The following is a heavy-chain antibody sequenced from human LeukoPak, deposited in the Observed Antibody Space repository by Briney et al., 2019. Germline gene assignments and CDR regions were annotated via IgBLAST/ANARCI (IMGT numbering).Heavy chain of an antibody. CDR3: ARETRGGTYRYSFLYY. CDR1: GFTFSNFD. CDR2: IDRSGTVR. D-gene: IGHD3-16*02. Sequence: GGSLRLSCAASGFTFSNFDMTWVRQAPGKGLEWLSYIDRSGTVRYYADSVNRRFTISRDNAKNSLHLQMGSLRAEDSAVYYCARETRGGTYRYSFLYYWGLGTLVTVSS. J-gene: IGHJ4*02. V-gene: IGHV3-48*03.